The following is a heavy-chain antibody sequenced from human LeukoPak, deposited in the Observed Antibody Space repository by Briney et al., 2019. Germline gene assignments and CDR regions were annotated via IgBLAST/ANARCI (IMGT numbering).Heavy chain of an antibody. CDR3: ARYSSHFDY. CDR1: GDSISNFY. J-gene: IGHJ4*02. D-gene: IGHD2-15*01. CDR2: IYPSGST. Sequence: SETLSLTCTVSGDSISNFYWNWIRQPAGKGLEWIGRIYPSGSTDYNPSLKSRVTMSVDTSKNHFSLKLSSVTAADTAVYYCARYSSHFDYWGQGTLVTVSS. V-gene: IGHV4-4*07.